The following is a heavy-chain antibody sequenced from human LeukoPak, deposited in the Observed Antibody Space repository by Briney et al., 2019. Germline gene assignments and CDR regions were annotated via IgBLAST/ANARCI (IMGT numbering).Heavy chain of an antibody. CDR1: GFTFSSYA. CDR3: AKRSLYCSGGSCYMDV. CDR2: ISGSGGST. Sequence: PGGSLRLSCAASGFTFSSYAMSWVRQAPGKGLEWVSAISGSGGSTYYADSVKGRFTISRDNSKNTLYLQMNSPRAEDTAVYYCAKRSLYCSGGSCYMDVWGKGTPVTVSS. D-gene: IGHD2-15*01. J-gene: IGHJ6*03. V-gene: IGHV3-23*01.